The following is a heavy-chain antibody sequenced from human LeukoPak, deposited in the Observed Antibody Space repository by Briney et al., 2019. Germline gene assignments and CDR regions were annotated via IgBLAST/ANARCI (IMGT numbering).Heavy chain of an antibody. CDR3: TKGGNYAPLDY. D-gene: IGHD1-7*01. V-gene: IGHV3-23*01. J-gene: IGHJ4*02. Sequence: GGSLRLSCPASALTFSSSAMTWVRHAQGKGLEWLSAISTSGSDTIYTDSVKGRFTISRDTSKNTMYLQMNTLRAEGTATYYCTKGGNYAPLDYWGQGTLVTVSS. CDR1: ALTFSSSA. CDR2: ISTSGSDT.